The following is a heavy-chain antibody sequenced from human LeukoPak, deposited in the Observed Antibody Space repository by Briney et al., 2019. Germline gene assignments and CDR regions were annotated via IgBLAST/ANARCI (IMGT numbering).Heavy chain of an antibody. Sequence: PSETLSLTCTVSGGSISSYYWSWIRQPAGKGLEWIGRIYTSGSTNYNPSLKSRVTMSVDTSKNQFSLKLSSVTAADTAVYYCARDKGPGYYYGSGSSRPYYYYMDVWGKGTTVTVSS. CDR1: GGSISSYY. CDR3: ARDKGPGYYYGSGSSRPYYYYMDV. V-gene: IGHV4-4*07. CDR2: IYTSGST. D-gene: IGHD3-10*01. J-gene: IGHJ6*03.